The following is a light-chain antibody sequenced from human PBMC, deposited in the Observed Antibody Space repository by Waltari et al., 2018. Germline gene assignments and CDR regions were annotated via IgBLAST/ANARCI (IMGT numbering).Light chain of an antibody. CDR2: DAS. CDR1: QSVDTY. V-gene: IGKV3-11*01. Sequence: EIVLTQSPATLSLSPGERASLSCRASQSVDTYLAWYQQKPGQAPRLLIYDASNRATGIPARFRGSGSGTDFTLTISSLEPEDFAVYYCRQRSNWVTFGGGTKVEIK. J-gene: IGKJ4*01. CDR3: RQRSNWVT.